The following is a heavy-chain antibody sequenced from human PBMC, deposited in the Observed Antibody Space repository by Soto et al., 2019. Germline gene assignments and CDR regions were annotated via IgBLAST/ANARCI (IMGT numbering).Heavy chain of an antibody. V-gene: IGHV1-18*01. CDR2: ISAYNGNT. CDR3: AIGYCSSTSCYAKAGWFDP. D-gene: IGHD2-2*01. Sequence: ASVKVSCKASGYTFTSYGISWVRQAPGQGLEWMGWISAYNGNTNYAQKLQGRVTMTTDTSTSTAYMELRGLRSDDTAVYYCAIGYCSSTSCYAKAGWFDPWGQGTLVTVSS. J-gene: IGHJ5*02. CDR1: GYTFTSYG.